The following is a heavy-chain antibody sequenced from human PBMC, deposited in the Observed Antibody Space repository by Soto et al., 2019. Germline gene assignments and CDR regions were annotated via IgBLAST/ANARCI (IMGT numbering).Heavy chain of an antibody. CDR1: GFTFSSYA. D-gene: IGHD3-22*01. CDR3: AKEGYYDTSGYFPFYY. CDR2: ISGSGNSP. V-gene: IGHV3-23*01. J-gene: IGHJ4*02. Sequence: PGGSLRLSCAASGFTFSSYAMSWVRQAPGKGLEWVSAISGSGNSPYYADSVKGRFTISRDNSKNTLYLQMNSLRAEDTAIYYCAKEGYYDTSGYFPFYYWGQGTLVTVSS.